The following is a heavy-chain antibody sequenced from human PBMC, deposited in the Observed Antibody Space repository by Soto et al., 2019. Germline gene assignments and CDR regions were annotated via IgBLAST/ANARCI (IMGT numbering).Heavy chain of an antibody. CDR3: ATGIMTSGYRRDMDV. Sequence: VQLVQSGAEMKKPGSSVRVSCKASGGSFNGYFITWVRQAPGQGLEWVGRVIPMHGSENHARKFRDRITLTADTFTYKAFVHPTRPHCQDTGSYYCATGIMTSGYRRDMDVWGKGTKVSVSS. D-gene: IGHD1-20*01. J-gene: IGHJ6*03. CDR2: VIPMHGSE. CDR1: GGSFNGYF. V-gene: IGHV1-69*08.